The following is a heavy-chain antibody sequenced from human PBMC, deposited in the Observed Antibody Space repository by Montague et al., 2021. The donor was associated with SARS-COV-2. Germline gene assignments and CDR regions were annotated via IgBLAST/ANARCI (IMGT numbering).Heavy chain of an antibody. D-gene: IGHD3-10*01. V-gene: IGHV4-34*01. CDR1: GESFSSCF. CDR3: ARSYYQTSTVISLRGKSCIDY. J-gene: IGHJ4*02. CDR2: INDRGVTNY. Sequence: SETLSLTCAVYGESFSSCFWSWIRQPPGKGLEWITEINDRGVTNYYYNPSLGSRVTISADTSKNQFSLKLRSVTAADTAVYYCARSYYQTSTVISLRGKSCIDYWGQGTLVTVSS.